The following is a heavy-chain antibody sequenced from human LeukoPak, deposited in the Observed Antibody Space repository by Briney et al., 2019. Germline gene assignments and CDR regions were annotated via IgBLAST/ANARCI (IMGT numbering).Heavy chain of an antibody. J-gene: IGHJ4*02. CDR3: ARVGSEWGLLF. V-gene: IGHV4-59*01. CDR2: IYYSGST. Sequence: SETLSLTCTVSGGSISSYYWSWIRQPPGKGLEWIGYIYYSGSTNYNPSLKSRVTISVDTSKNQFSLKLSSVTAADTAVYYCARVGSEWGLLFWGQGTLVTVSS. D-gene: IGHD1-26*01. CDR1: GGSISSYY.